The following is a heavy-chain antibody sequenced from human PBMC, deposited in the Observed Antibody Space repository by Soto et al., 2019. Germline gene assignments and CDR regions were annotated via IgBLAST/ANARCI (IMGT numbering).Heavy chain of an antibody. CDR1: GGSFSGYY. D-gene: IGHD3-10*01. V-gene: IGHV4-34*01. Sequence: PSETLSLTCAVYGGSFSGYYWSWIRQPPGKGLEWIGEINHSGSTNYNPSLKSRVTISVDTSKNQFSLKLSSVTAADTAVYYCARVCGFPVFLGELYFAYWAQGTLVTVS. CDR3: ARVCGFPVFLGELYFAY. CDR2: INHSGST. J-gene: IGHJ4*02.